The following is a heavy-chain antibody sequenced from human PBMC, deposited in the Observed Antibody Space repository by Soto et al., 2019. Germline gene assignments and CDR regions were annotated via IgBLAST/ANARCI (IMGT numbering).Heavy chain of an antibody. CDR3: ARDLWGYCGTDCYPLDV. D-gene: IGHD2-21*02. CDR2: MYNTGST. Sequence: SETLSLTCTVSGGSISRYYWSWIRQPPGKGLEWIGYMYNTGSTVYNPPFKSRVTISVDMSKNQFSLKLNSVTAADTAVYYCARDLWGYCGTDCYPLDVWGQGTTVTVS. J-gene: IGHJ6*02. V-gene: IGHV4-59*01. CDR1: GGSISRYY.